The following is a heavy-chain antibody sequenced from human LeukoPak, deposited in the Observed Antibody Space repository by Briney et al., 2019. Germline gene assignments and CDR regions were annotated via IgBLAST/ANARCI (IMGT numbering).Heavy chain of an antibody. J-gene: IGHJ4*02. CDR2: INHSGST. V-gene: IGHV4-34*01. D-gene: IGHD2-2*02. Sequence: SETLSLTCAVYGGSFSGYYWSWIRQPPGKGLEWIGEINHSGSTNYNPSLKSRVTISVDTSKNQFSLKLSSVTAADTAVYYCARVGLYCSSTSCYNYFDYWGQGTLVTVSS. CDR1: GGSFSGYY. CDR3: ARVGLYCSSTSCYNYFDY.